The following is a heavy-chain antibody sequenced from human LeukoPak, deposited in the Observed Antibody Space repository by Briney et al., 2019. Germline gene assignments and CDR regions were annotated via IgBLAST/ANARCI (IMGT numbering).Heavy chain of an antibody. CDR3: ARDLGYCSSTSCGFDY. J-gene: IGHJ4*02. CDR1: GYTFTSYG. CDR2: ISAYNGNT. D-gene: IGHD2-2*01. Sequence: ASVKVSCKASGYTFTSYGISWVRQAPGQGLEWMGWISAYNGNTSYAQKLQGRVTMTTDTSTSTAYMELRSLRSNDTAVYYCARDLGYCSSTSCGFDYWGQGTLVTVSS. V-gene: IGHV1-18*01.